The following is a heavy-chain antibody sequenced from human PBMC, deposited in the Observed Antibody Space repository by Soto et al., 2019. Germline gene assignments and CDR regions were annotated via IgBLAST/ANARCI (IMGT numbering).Heavy chain of an antibody. Sequence: QVQLVQSGAEVKKPGSSVKVSCKASGGTFSSYTISWVRQAPGQGLEWMGRIIPILGIANYAQKFQGRVTITADKSTSTAYMELSSLKSEDTALYYWARVPRGCSGNYPFWGQGTLVTVYS. CDR1: GGTFSSYT. D-gene: IGHD5-12*01. CDR3: ARVPRGCSGNYPF. CDR2: IIPILGIA. J-gene: IGHJ4*02. V-gene: IGHV1-69*02.